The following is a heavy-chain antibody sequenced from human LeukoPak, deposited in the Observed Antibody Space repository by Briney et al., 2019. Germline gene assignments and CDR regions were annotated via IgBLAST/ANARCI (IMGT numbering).Heavy chain of an antibody. J-gene: IGHJ4*02. CDR1: GFTFSSYA. CDR3: AKDRSAATDY. Sequence: GGSLRLSCAASGFTFSSYAMRWVRQAPGKGLDWVSAISGSGVSTYYADSVKGRFTISRDNSKNTLYLQMNSLRAEDTAVYYCAKDRSAATDYWGQGTLVTVSS. CDR2: ISGSGVST. V-gene: IGHV3-23*01. D-gene: IGHD2-15*01.